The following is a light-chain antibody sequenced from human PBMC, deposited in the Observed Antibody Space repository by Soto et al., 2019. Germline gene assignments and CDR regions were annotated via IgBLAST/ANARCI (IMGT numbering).Light chain of an antibody. J-gene: IGKJ2*01. CDR3: QQYDKLPYT. CDR1: QDIVSY. CDR2: SAY. V-gene: IGKV1-33*01. Sequence: DIQMTQSPSSLSAYVGDRVTISCQASQDIVSYLNWYQQKPGKAPKLLIYSAYRLETGVQSRVSGSRSGTDFTFTISSLQPEDVAVYYCQQYDKLPYTFGQGTKLEIE.